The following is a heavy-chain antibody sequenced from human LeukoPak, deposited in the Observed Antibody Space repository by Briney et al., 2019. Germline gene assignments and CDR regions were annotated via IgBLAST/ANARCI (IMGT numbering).Heavy chain of an antibody. D-gene: IGHD1-20*01. J-gene: IGHJ3*02. V-gene: IGHV3-9*01. CDR1: GFTFDDYA. Sequence: GRSLRLSCAASGFTFDDYAMHWVRQAPGKGLEWVSGISWNSGSIGYADSVKGRFTISRDNAKNSLYLQMNSLRAEDTALYYCAKDISGGYIWNAFDIWGQGTMVTVSS. CDR2: ISWNSGSI. CDR3: AKDISGGYIWNAFDI.